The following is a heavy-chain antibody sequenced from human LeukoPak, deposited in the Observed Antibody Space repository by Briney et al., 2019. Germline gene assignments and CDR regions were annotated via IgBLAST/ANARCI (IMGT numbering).Heavy chain of an antibody. V-gene: IGHV1-18*01. J-gene: IGHJ4*02. CDR2: ISAYNGNT. Sequence: ASVKVSCKASGYTFTNCGIGWVRQAPGQGLEWMGWISAYNGNTNYAQKLQGRVTMTTDTSTSTAYMELRSLRSDDTAVYYCAREPTRYNWNDPFFDYWGQGALVTVSS. CDR3: AREPTRYNWNDPFFDY. CDR1: GYTFTNCG. D-gene: IGHD1-1*01.